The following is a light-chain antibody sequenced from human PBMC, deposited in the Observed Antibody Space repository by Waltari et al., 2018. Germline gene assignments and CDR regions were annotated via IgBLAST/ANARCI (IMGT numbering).Light chain of an antibody. CDR2: NTD. V-gene: IGLV7-46*01. CDR1: TGAVPSGHY. J-gene: IGLJ2*01. Sequence: QAVVTQEPSLTVSPGGTVTLTCGSSTGAVPSGHYASWLQQRPGQAPTTLIYNTDNKESWTPARFSGSLLGGKAALTLSGAQPEDEAVYYCLLSYSGDREVFGGGTKLTVL. CDR3: LLSYSGDREV.